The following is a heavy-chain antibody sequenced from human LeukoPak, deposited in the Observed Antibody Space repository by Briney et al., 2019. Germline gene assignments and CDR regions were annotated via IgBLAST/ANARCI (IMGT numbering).Heavy chain of an antibody. CDR3: ARDLSGYNYFDY. J-gene: IGHJ4*02. V-gene: IGHV3-23*01. CDR2: ISGGGDTT. Sequence: QPGGSLRLSCAASGFTFSSYDMTWVRQAPGKGLEWVAGISGGGDTTYYADSVKGRFTISRDNSKNTLYLQMNSLRAEDTAVYYCARDLSGYNYFDYWGRGTLVTVSS. D-gene: IGHD5-18*01. CDR1: GFTFSSYD.